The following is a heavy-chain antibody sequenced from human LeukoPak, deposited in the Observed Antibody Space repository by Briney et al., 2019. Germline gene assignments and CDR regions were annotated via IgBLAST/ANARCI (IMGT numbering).Heavy chain of an antibody. Sequence: SETLSLTCTVSGGSISSSTYYWGWIRQPPGKGLEWIGSIYYSGSTYYNPSLKSRVTISVDRSKNQFSLKLSSVTAADTAVYYCASRYLVGSARGNDAFDIWGQGTMVTVSS. V-gene: IGHV4-39*07. CDR3: ASRYLVGSARGNDAFDI. CDR2: IYYSGST. CDR1: GGSISSSTYY. D-gene: IGHD2-2*01. J-gene: IGHJ3*02.